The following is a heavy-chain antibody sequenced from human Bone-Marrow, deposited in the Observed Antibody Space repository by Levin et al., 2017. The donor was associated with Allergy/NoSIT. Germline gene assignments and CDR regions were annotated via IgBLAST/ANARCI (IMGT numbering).Heavy chain of an antibody. CDR2: FSYGRDT. CDR3: ARLVGVILPIGTSNWFDS. CDR1: GASMNSFF. D-gene: IGHD3-16*02. V-gene: IGHV4-59*08. Sequence: NPSETLSLTCVVSGASMNSFFWSWIRQSPGKGLEWIGHFSYGRDTMYNPSFKSRVVISADTSKKEFSLKLTSVTAADTAVYYCARLVGVILPIGTSNWFDSWGQGTLVTVSS. J-gene: IGHJ5*01.